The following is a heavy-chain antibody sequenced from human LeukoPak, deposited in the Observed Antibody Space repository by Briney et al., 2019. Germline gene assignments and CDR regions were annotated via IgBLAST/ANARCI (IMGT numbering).Heavy chain of an antibody. J-gene: IGHJ5*02. D-gene: IGHD2-2*01. CDR3: ARDRCSSTSCPSLRRLDP. Sequence: GGSLRLSCAASGFTVSSNYMSWVRQAPGKGLEWVSVSYSGGSTYYADSVKGRFIISRDNSKNTLYLQMNSLRAEDTAVYYCARDRCSSTSCPSLRRLDPWGQGTLVTVSS. CDR2: SYSGGST. V-gene: IGHV3-66*01. CDR1: GFTVSSNY.